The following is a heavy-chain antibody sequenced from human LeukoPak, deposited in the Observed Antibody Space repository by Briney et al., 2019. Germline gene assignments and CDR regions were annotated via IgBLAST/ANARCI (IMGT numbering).Heavy chain of an antibody. CDR2: IKQDGSEK. CDR1: GFTFSSYW. CDR3: ARGRPLVVVPAAAIGY. D-gene: IGHD2-2*01. V-gene: IGHV3-7*01. J-gene: IGHJ4*02. Sequence: GGSLRLSCAASGFTFSSYWMSWVRQAPGKGLEWVANIKQDGSEKYYVDSVKGRFTISRDNAKNSLYLQMNSLRAEDTAVYYCARGRPLVVVPAAAIGYWGQGTLVTVSS.